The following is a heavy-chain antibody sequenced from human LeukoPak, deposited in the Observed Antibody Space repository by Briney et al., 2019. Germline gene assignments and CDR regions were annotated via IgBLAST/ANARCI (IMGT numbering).Heavy chain of an antibody. CDR2: IYPGDSDT. J-gene: IGHJ4*02. CDR1: GYSFSSYW. Sequence: GESLKISCRGTGYSFSSYWIGWARKMPGKGLEWMGIIYPGDSDTRYSPSFQGQVTISVDKSISTAYLHWSSLKASDTAMHYCARLTTVVAPVDYWGQGTLVTVSS. D-gene: IGHD4-23*01. CDR3: ARLTTVVAPVDY. V-gene: IGHV5-51*01.